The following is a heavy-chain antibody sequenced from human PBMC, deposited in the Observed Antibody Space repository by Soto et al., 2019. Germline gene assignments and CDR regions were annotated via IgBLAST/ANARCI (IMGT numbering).Heavy chain of an antibody. V-gene: IGHV4-4*07. CDR1: GGSISSYY. CDR2: IYTSGST. D-gene: IGHD3-3*01. J-gene: IGHJ4*02. CDR3: ANNLEWLLFGY. Sequence: SETLSLTCTVSGGSISSYYWSWIRQPAGKGLEWIGRIYTSGSTNYNPSLKSRVTMSVDTSKNTLYLQMNSLRAEDTAVYYCANNLEWLLFGYWGQGTLVTVSS.